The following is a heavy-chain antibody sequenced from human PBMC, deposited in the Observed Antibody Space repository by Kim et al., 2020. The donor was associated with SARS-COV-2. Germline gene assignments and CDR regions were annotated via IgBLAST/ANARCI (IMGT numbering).Heavy chain of an antibody. J-gene: IGHJ4*02. V-gene: IGHV3-30*04. CDR2: ISYDGSNK. CDR1: GFTFSSYA. D-gene: IGHD4-17*01. CDR3: ARDPRLYGDYTPLDY. Sequence: GGSLRLSCAASGFTFSSYAMHWVRQAPGKGLEWVAVISYDGSNKYYADSVKGRFTISRDNSKNTLYLQMNSLRAEDTAVYYCARDPRLYGDYTPLDYWGQGTLVTVSS.